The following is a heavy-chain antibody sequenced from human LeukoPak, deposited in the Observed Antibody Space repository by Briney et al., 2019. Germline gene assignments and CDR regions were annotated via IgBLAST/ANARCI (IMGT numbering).Heavy chain of an antibody. D-gene: IGHD6-13*01. V-gene: IGHV3-7*01. CDR3: AREYSRSTQNWFDP. CDR1: GFTFSSYC. J-gene: IGHJ5*02. CDR2: IKQDGSEK. Sequence: GGSLRLSCAASGFTFSSYCMSWVRHAPGKGRVWVDNIKQDGSEKYYVHSVKGRFTISRDNAKNSLYLQMNTLRVEDTAVYYCAREYSRSTQNWFDPWGQGTLVTVSS.